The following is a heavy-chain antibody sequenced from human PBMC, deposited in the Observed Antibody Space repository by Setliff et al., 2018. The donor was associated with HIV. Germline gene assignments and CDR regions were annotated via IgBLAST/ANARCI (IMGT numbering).Heavy chain of an antibody. Sequence: GASVKVSCKASGGTFSSYAITWVRQAPGQGPEWMGGIIPIYGTPNYAQRFQGRVTITADESTSTAYMELSSLRSEDTAVYYCARGAWYTSGWYSSRYLDVWGKGTTVTVSS. CDR3: ARGAWYTSGWYSSRYLDV. CDR1: GGTFSSYA. J-gene: IGHJ6*03. D-gene: IGHD6-19*01. V-gene: IGHV1-69*13. CDR2: IIPIYGTP.